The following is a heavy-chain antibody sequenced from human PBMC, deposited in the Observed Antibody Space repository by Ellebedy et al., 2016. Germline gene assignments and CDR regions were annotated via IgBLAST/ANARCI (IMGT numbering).Heavy chain of an antibody. Sequence: GESLKISXAASGFTFSSYAMSWVRQAPGKGLEWVSAISGSGGSTYYADSVKGRFTISRDNSKNTLYLQMNSLRAEDTAVYYCARGATRGIDWFDPWGQGTLVTVSS. J-gene: IGHJ5*02. CDR3: ARGATRGIDWFDP. CDR2: ISGSGGST. D-gene: IGHD1-26*01. CDR1: GFTFSSYA. V-gene: IGHV3-23*01.